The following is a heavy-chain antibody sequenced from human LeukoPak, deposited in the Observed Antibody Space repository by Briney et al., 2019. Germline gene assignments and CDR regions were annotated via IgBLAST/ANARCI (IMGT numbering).Heavy chain of an antibody. CDR1: GFTFSSYG. D-gene: IGHD3-9*01. CDR2: ISGSGGST. CDR3: AKVGGGRYFDWLSPPFDY. V-gene: IGHV3-23*01. J-gene: IGHJ4*02. Sequence: PGGSLRLSCAASGFTFSSYGMSWVRQAPGKGLEWVSAISGSGGSTYYADSVKGRFTISRDNSKNTLYPQMNSLRAEDTAVYYCAKVGGGRYFDWLSPPFDYWGQGTLVTVSS.